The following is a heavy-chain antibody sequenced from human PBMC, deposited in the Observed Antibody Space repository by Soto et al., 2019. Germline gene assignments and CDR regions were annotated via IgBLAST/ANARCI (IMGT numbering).Heavy chain of an antibody. CDR3: AKDQKNWGALDY. D-gene: IGHD7-27*01. V-gene: IGHV3-9*01. J-gene: IGHJ4*02. CDR2: ISWNSGNI. CDR1: GFTFDDYA. Sequence: DVQLVESGGGLVQPGRSLRLSCVASGFTFDDYAMHWVRQAPGKGLEWVSGISWNSGNIGYADSVKGRFTISRDNAKNSLYMQMNSLRPEDTALYYCAKDQKNWGALDYWGQGTLVTVSS.